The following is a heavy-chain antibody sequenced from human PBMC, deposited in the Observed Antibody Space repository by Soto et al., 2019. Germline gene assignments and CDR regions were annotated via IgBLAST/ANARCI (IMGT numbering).Heavy chain of an antibody. CDR1: GGSVSNSNYY. V-gene: IGHV4-39*01. CDR2: VHYRGRS. CDR3: VSQRTSVLTQAYFDY. Sequence: SETLSLTCTVSGGSVSNSNYYWGWIRQSPGKGLEWIGSVHYRGRSYSKSSVKSRVTISVDTSKNQFSLNLNSVTASDTAVYYCVSQRTSVLTQAYFDYWGPGALVTVSS. J-gene: IGHJ4*02. D-gene: IGHD2-8*01.